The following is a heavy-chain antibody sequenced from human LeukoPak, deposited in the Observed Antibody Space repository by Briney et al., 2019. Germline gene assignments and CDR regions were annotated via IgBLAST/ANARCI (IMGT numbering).Heavy chain of an antibody. CDR1: GFTLSSGSW. CDR3: AKSDWFDP. CDR2: FRSDGSST. Sequence: GGSLRLSCAASGFTLSSGSWMHWVRQVPGKGLVWVSRFRSDGSSTTYADSVKGRFTISRDNAKNTLYLQMNSLRDDDTAVYYCAKSDWFDPWGQGTLVTVSS. J-gene: IGHJ5*02. V-gene: IGHV3-74*01.